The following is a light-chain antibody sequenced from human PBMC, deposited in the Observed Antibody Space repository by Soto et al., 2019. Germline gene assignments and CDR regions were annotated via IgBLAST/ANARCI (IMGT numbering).Light chain of an antibody. V-gene: IGLV2-8*01. CDR2: EVT. Sequence: QSALPQPPSASGSPGQSVTISCTGTSSDVGAYNYVSWYQQHAGKAPKLVIYEVTKRPSGVPDRFSGSKSANTASLTVSGLQAEDEADYYCSSFASSNTWVFGGGTQLTVL. CDR3: SSFASSNTWV. J-gene: IGLJ3*02. CDR1: SSDVGAYNY.